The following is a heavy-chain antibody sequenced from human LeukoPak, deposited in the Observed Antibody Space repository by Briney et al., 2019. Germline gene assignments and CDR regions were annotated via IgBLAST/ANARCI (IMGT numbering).Heavy chain of an antibody. CDR1: GGTFSSYA. V-gene: IGHV1-69*05. J-gene: IGHJ4*02. Sequence: GASVKVSCKASGGTFSSYAISWVRPAPGQGLEWMGGIIPIFGTANYAQKFQGRVTITTDESTSTAYMELSSLRSEDTAVYYCASPRSGYCSGGSCYSLDYWGQGTLVTVSS. CDR3: ASPRSGYCSGGSCYSLDY. CDR2: IIPIFGTA. D-gene: IGHD2-15*01.